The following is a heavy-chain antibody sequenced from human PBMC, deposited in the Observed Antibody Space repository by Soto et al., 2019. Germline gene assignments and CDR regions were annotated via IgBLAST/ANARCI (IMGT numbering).Heavy chain of an antibody. CDR2: ISAYNGNT. CDR3: AREGGYSGYDLRTLYYYYGMDV. Sequence: ASVKVSCKASGYTFTSYGISWVRQAPGQGLEWMGWISAYNGNTNYAQKPQGRVTMTTDTSTSTAYMELRSLRSDDTAVYYCAREGGYSGYDLRTLYYYYGMDVWGQGTTVTVSS. V-gene: IGHV1-18*04. J-gene: IGHJ6*02. CDR1: GYTFTSYG. D-gene: IGHD5-12*01.